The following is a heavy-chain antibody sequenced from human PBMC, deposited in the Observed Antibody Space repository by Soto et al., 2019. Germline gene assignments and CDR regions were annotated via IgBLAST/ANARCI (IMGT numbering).Heavy chain of an antibody. CDR1: GFTFTRYS. CDR2: ISSTTNYI. J-gene: IGHJ4*02. Sequence: GGSLRLSCAASGFTFTRYSMNWVRKAPGKGLEWVSSISSTTNYIYYGDSMKGRFTISRDNAKNSLYLEMNSLRAEDTAVYYCARESEDLTSNFDYWGQGTLVTVSS. V-gene: IGHV3-21*06. CDR3: ARESEDLTSNFDY.